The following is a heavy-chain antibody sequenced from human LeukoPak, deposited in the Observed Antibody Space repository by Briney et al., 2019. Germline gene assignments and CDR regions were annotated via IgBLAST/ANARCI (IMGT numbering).Heavy chain of an antibody. D-gene: IGHD1/OR15-1a*01. CDR3: ARDLWGTTPTPIP. J-gene: IGHJ5*02. CDR1: GFTFSSYG. V-gene: IGHV3-30*02. Sequence: GGSLRLSCAASGFTFSSYGMHWVRQAPGKGLEWVAFIRYDGSNKYYADSVKGRFTISRDNSKNTLYLQLNSLRAEDTAVYYCARDLWGTTPTPIPWGQGTLVIVSS. CDR2: IRYDGSNK.